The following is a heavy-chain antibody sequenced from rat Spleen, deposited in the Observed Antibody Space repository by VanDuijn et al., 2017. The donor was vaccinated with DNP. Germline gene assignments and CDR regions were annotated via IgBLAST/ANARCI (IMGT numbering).Heavy chain of an antibody. J-gene: IGHJ2*01. CDR2: IGTGGGDT. CDR1: GFTFSNYG. D-gene: IGHD1-4*01. V-gene: IGHV5S13*01. CDR3: ARHEAYNPYYFDY. Sequence: EVQLVESGGGPVQPGRSLKLSCVASGFTFSNYGMAWVRQTPTKGLEWVASIGTGGGDTYYRDSVKGRFTISRDNTKSTLYLQMDSLRSEDTATYYCARHEAYNPYYFDYWGQGVMVTVSS.